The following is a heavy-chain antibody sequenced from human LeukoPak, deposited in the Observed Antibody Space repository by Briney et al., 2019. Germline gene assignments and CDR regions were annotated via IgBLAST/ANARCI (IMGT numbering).Heavy chain of an antibody. J-gene: IGHJ4*02. CDR2: INWDGSST. V-gene: IGHV3-20*04. D-gene: IGHD1-26*01. CDR1: GFTFDEYG. Sequence: GGSLRLSCAASGFTFDEYGMSWVRQAPGKGLEWVSRINWDGSSTAYADSVQGRFTISRDNAKNSLHLQMKSLRAEDTALYYCARDSFSGSSLDYWGQGTLVTVSS. CDR3: ARDSFSGSSLDY.